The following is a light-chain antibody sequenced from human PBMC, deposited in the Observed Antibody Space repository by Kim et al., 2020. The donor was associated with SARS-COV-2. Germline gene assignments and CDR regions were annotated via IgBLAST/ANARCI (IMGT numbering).Light chain of an antibody. J-gene: IGKJ2*01. V-gene: IGKV1-39*01. CDR2: AAS. Sequence: DIQMTQSPSSLSASVGDRVTITCRASQSIVNYLNWYQQKPGKAPQLLMYAASSLQSGVPSRFSGSGSGTDFTLTISSLQREDFATYYCQQSYSTPYTFGQGTKLEI. CDR3: QQSYSTPYT. CDR1: QSIVNY.